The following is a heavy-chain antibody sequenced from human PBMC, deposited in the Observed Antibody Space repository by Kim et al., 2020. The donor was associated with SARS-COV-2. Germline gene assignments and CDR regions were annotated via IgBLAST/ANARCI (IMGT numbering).Heavy chain of an antibody. D-gene: IGHD1-1*01. J-gene: IGHJ3*01. CDR3: TRGALEATTRMSPFSPF. V-gene: IGHV3-9*01. CDR2: ISWNRGYI. Sequence: GGSLRLSCVASGFSITDYGMHWVRQAPGKGLEWVAGISWNRGYIGYAESVKGRFTITRDNAKNSLFLQLSSLRPDDTALYYCTRGALEATTRMSPFSPF. CDR1: GFSITDYG.